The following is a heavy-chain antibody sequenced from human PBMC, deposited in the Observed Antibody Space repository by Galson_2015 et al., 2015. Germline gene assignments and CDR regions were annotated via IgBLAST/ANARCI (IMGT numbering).Heavy chain of an antibody. J-gene: IGHJ3*02. CDR3: AKVTMVRGVNYDAFDI. D-gene: IGHD3-10*01. CDR1: GFTFSSYA. Sequence: SLRLSCAASGFTFSSYAMSWVRQAPGKGLEWVSAISGSGGSTYYADSVKGRFTISRDNSKNTLYLQMNSLRAEDTAVYYCAKVTMVRGVNYDAFDIWDQGTMVTVSS. V-gene: IGHV3-23*01. CDR2: ISGSGGST.